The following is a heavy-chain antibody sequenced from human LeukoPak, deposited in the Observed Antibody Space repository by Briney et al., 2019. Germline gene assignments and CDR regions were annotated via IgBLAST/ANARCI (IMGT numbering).Heavy chain of an antibody. Sequence: SETLSLTCTVSGGSISSYYWSWIRQPPGKGLDWIGYIYHSGGTNYNPSLKSRFTISLDTSKNQFSLKLSSVTAADTAVYYCAREPPRSSHFDWLHRGGDYWGQGTLVTVSS. J-gene: IGHJ4*02. V-gene: IGHV4-59*01. CDR1: GGSISSYY. CDR3: AREPPRSSHFDWLHRGGDY. CDR2: IYHSGGT. D-gene: IGHD3-9*01.